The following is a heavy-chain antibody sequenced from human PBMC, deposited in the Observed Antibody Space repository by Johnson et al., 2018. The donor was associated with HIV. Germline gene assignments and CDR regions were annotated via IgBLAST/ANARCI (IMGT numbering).Heavy chain of an antibody. Sequence: QVQLVESGGGVVQPERSLRLSCAASRFTFKTYTMHWVRQAPGKGLEWVALISNDGSNNYYADSVKGRFTISRDNSKNVLYLQMKTLRLEDTAIYYCARPRVAVLPAGAFDIWGPGTMVTVSS. D-gene: IGHD2-2*01. CDR1: RFTFKTYT. CDR2: ISNDGSNN. V-gene: IGHV3-30*03. J-gene: IGHJ3*02. CDR3: ARPRVAVLPAGAFDI.